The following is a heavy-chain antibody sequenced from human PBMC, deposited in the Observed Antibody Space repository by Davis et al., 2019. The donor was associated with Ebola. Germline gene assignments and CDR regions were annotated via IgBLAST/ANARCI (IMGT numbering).Heavy chain of an antibody. J-gene: IGHJ6*02. CDR2: IYHSGST. CDR1: GGSISSSIW. Sequence: MPSETLSLTCAVSGGSISSSIWWSWVRQPPGKGLEWIGEIYHSGSTNYNPSLKSRVTISVDKSKNQFSLKLSSVTAADTAVYYCARAGYCSSTSCYGGYSYYGMDVWGQGTTVTVSS. D-gene: IGHD2-2*01. CDR3: ARAGYCSSTSCYGGYSYYGMDV. V-gene: IGHV4-4*02.